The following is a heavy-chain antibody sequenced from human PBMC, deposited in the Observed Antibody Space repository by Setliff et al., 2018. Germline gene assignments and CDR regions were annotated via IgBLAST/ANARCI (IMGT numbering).Heavy chain of an antibody. CDR3: ARGGYRATRASPSDY. CDR2: INAGNGNT. CDR1: GYTFTSYA. Sequence: ASVKVSCKASGYTFTSYAMHWVRQAPGQRLEWMGWINAGNGNTKYSQKFQGRVTITRDTSASTAYMELRSLRSDDTAIYYCARGGYRATRASPSDYWGQGALVTVSS. V-gene: IGHV1-3*01. D-gene: IGHD5-12*01. J-gene: IGHJ4*02.